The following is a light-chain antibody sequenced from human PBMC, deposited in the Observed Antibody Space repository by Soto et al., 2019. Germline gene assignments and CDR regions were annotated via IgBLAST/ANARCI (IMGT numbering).Light chain of an antibody. V-gene: IGLV1-40*01. CDR2: VNN. Sequence: QLVLTQPPSVSGAPGQRVTISCTGSSSNIGAGYDVHWYQQLPGTAPKLLIYVNNNRPSGVPDRFSGSKSGTSASLAITGLQAEDEADYYCQSYDSSLSGYVFGSGTKLTVL. CDR1: SSNIGAGYD. CDR3: QSYDSSLSGYV. J-gene: IGLJ1*01.